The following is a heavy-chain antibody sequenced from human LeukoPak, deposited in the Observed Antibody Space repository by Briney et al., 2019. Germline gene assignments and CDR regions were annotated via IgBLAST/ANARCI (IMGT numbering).Heavy chain of an antibody. Sequence: SVKVSCKASGGTFSSYAISWVRQAPGQGLEWMGRIIPIFGIANYAQKFQGRVTITADKSTSTAYMELSSLRSEDTAVYYCAREEVAVVAATVGHYFDYWGQGTLVTVSS. D-gene: IGHD2-15*01. CDR1: GGTFSSYA. J-gene: IGHJ4*02. CDR3: AREEVAVVAATVGHYFDY. V-gene: IGHV1-69*04. CDR2: IIPIFGIA.